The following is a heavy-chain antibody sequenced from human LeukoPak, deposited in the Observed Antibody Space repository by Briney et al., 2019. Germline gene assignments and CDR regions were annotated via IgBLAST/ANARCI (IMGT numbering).Heavy chain of an antibody. CDR3: AKAFGSGEGYMDV. CDR2: ISYDGSNK. J-gene: IGHJ6*03. D-gene: IGHD2-15*01. V-gene: IGHV3-30*18. CDR1: GFTFSNYG. Sequence: GGSLRLSCAASGFTFSNYGIYWVRQAPGKGLEWLAVISYDGSNKYYADSVKGRFTISRDNSKNTLYLQMNSLRVEDTAVYYCAKAFGSGEGYMDVWGKGTTVTVSS.